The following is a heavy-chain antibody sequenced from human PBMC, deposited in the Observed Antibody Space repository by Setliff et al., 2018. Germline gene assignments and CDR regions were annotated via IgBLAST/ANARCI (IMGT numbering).Heavy chain of an antibody. V-gene: IGHV2-70*17. Sequence: SGHTLVNPTQTLTLTCTPSGVSVSTDGMCVSWVRQPPGKALEWLARIDWDDAKFYSPSLKTRLTISKDTSKNQVVLTMTDMDPGDTATYYCTRVLRGGRGIIFALDIWGQGTMVT. CDR1: GVSVSTDGMC. J-gene: IGHJ3*02. CDR3: TRVLRGGRGIIFALDI. D-gene: IGHD3-10*01. CDR2: IDWDDAK.